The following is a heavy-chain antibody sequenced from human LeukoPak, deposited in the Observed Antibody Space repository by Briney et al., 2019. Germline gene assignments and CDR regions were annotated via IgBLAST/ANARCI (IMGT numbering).Heavy chain of an antibody. D-gene: IGHD2-2*01. CDR3: ARVPVGPAAP. J-gene: IGHJ5*02. CDR1: GFTFSSYA. V-gene: IGHV3-30-3*01. Sequence: GGSLRLSCAASGFTFSSYAMHWVRQAPGKGLEGVPFISYEGSNKYYADSAKGRFTISRDNSKNTLYLQMHSLRAEATAAYYCARVPVGPAAPWGQGTLVTVSS. CDR2: ISYEGSNK.